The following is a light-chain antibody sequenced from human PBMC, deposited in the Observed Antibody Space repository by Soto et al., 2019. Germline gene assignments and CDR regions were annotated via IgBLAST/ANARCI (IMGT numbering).Light chain of an antibody. V-gene: IGLV2-14*03. Sequence: QSALTQPASVSGSPGQSITISCTGTSSDVGGYNYVSWLQQHPGKAPKLKIYEVSNRPSGVSNRFSGSKSGYTASLTISELQAQDEADYSCSSFTSSSTWVFGGGTKQTLL. J-gene: IGLJ3*02. CDR2: EVS. CDR3: SSFTSSSTWV. CDR1: SSDVGGYNY.